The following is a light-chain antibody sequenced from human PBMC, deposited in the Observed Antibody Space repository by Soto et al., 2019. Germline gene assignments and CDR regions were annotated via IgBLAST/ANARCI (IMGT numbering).Light chain of an antibody. CDR3: SSFSVASPL. J-gene: IGLJ1*01. Sequence: QSALTQPASLSGSPGQSITISCTGTSSDIGAYDYVSWFQQHPGKAPKLTIYDVSSRPSGVSHRFSASKSGNTASLTISGLQAEDEADYYCSSFSVASPLFGTGTKVTVL. CDR1: SSDIGAYDY. V-gene: IGLV2-14*03. CDR2: DVS.